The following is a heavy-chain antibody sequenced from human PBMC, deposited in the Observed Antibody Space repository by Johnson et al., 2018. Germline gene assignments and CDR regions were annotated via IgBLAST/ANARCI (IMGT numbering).Heavy chain of an antibody. D-gene: IGHD6-19*01. V-gene: IGHV3-30*03. J-gene: IGHJ3*02. Sequence: QVQLVESGGGVVQPGRSLRLSCAASGFTFSNHDMHWVRQAPGKGLEWVTVISYEGSNEYYGDSVKGRFTISRDNSKNTLDLQMNSLGTEDTAVYYCAVWDHWLHAFDIWGQGKMVTVSS. CDR1: GFTFSNHD. CDR2: ISYEGSNE. CDR3: AVWDHWLHAFDI.